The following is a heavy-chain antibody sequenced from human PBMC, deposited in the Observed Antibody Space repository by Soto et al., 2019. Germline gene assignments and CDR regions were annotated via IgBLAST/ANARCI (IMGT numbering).Heavy chain of an antibody. J-gene: IGHJ5*02. D-gene: IGHD2-21*02. Sequence: SETLSLTCSVSGGYISSSSYFWGWIRQPPGKGLEWIGSIYYSGSTYYNPSLKSRVTVSVDTSKNQFSLKLSSVTAADTAVYYCARHPSDFWFDPWGQGTLVTVSS. CDR3: ARHPSDFWFDP. V-gene: IGHV4-39*01. CDR1: GGYISSSSYF. CDR2: IYYSGST.